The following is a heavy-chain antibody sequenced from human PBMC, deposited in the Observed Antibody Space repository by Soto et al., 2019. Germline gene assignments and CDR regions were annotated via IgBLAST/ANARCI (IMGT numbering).Heavy chain of an antibody. CDR1: GFTFSSYG. CDR3: AREGAYDFWSGYSPHWYFDL. J-gene: IGHJ2*01. D-gene: IGHD3-3*01. V-gene: IGHV3-33*01. CDR2: IWYDGSNK. Sequence: ESGGGVVQPGRSLRLSCAASGFTFSSYGMHRVRQAPGKGLEWVAVIWYDGSNKYYADSVKGRFTISRDNSKNTLYLQMNSLRAEDTAVYYCAREGAYDFWSGYSPHWYFDLWGRGTLVTVSS.